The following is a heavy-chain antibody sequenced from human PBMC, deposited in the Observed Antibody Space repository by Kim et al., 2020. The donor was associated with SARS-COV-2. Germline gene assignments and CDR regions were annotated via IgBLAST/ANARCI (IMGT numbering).Heavy chain of an antibody. D-gene: IGHD3-10*01. J-gene: IGHJ6*02. CDR3: ARGFDSCGESIGDYYYGMDV. CDR2: IGTAGDT. Sequence: GGSLRLSCAASGFTFSSYDMHWVRQATGKGLEWVSAIGTAGDTYYPGSVKGRFTISRENAKNSLYLQMNSLRAGDTAVYYCARGFDSCGESIGDYYYGMDVWGQGTTVTVSS. V-gene: IGHV3-13*04. CDR1: GFTFSSYD.